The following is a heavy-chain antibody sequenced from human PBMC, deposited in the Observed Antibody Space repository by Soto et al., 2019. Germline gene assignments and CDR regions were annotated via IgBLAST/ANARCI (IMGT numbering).Heavy chain of an antibody. CDR3: AREGDSSGTNDAFDI. V-gene: IGHV1-69*13. CDR1: GGTFSSYA. CDR2: IIPIFGTA. D-gene: IGHD3-22*01. J-gene: IGHJ3*02. Sequence: SVKVSFKGSGGTFSSYAISWVRQAPGQGLELMGGIIPIFGTANYAQKFQGRVTITADESTSAAYMELSSLRSEDTAVYYCAREGDSSGTNDAFDIWGQGTMVTVTS.